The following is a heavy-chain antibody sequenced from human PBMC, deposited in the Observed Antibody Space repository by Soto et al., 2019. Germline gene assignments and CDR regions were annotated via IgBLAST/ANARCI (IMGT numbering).Heavy chain of an antibody. Sequence: QVQLVQSGAEVKKPGASVKISCKASGYTFSNFYLFWVRQAPGQGLEWMGMINPRGDSATYAQKFQNGVAVTGDMSTSTVYMELTSLKSEDATVYYCARGGPFTLGVVGRGLRYWGQGTLVTVSS. D-gene: IGHD3-3*01. CDR1: GYTFSNFY. J-gene: IGHJ4*02. CDR2: INPRGDSA. V-gene: IGHV1-46*01. CDR3: ARGGPFTLGVVGRGLRY.